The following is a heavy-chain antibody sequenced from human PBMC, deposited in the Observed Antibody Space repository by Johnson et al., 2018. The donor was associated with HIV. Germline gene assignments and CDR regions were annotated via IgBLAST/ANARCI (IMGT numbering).Heavy chain of an antibody. Sequence: QVQLVESGGGVVQPGRSLRLSCAASGFTFSSYGMHWVRQAPGKGLEWVAVISYDGSNKYYADSVKGRFTISRDNSKNTLYRQMNSLRAEDTAVYYCARDQEQLVPWDAFDIWGQGTMVTVSS. CDR2: ISYDGSNK. V-gene: IGHV3-30*03. CDR1: GFTFSSYG. D-gene: IGHD6-6*01. CDR3: ARDQEQLVPWDAFDI. J-gene: IGHJ3*02.